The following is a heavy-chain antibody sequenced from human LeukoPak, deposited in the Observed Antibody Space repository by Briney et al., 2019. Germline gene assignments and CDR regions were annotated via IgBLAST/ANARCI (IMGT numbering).Heavy chain of an antibody. D-gene: IGHD3-10*01. CDR2: ISYDGNNE. Sequence: PGGSLRLSCAASGFTFSSYAMHWVRQAPGKGLEWVAIISYDGNNEYYADSVRGRFTISRDNSKNTIYLQMNSLRAEDTAVYYCAKDHGSGSVFDYWGQGTLVTVSS. J-gene: IGHJ4*02. CDR1: GFTFSSYA. V-gene: IGHV3-30-3*01. CDR3: AKDHGSGSVFDY.